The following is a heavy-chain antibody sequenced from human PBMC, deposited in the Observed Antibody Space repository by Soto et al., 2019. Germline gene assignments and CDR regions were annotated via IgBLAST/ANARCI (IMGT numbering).Heavy chain of an antibody. CDR3: AKDAAWTSSSFTYFDY. CDR1: GFTFSSSA. D-gene: IGHD6-13*01. J-gene: IGHJ4*02. V-gene: IGHV3-23*01. CDR2: ISGSGGST. Sequence: EVQLLESGGGLVQPGGSLRLSCAASGFTFSSSAMSWVRQAPGKGLEWVSAISGSGGSTYYADSVKGRFTISRDNSKNTLYLQMNSLRADDTAVYYCAKDAAWTSSSFTYFDYWGQGTLVTVSS.